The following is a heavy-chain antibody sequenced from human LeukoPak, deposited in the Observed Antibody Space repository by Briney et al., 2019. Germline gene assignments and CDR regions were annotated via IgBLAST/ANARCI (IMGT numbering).Heavy chain of an antibody. Sequence: GGSLRLSCAASGFTFSSYAMHWVHQAPGKGLEWVAVISYDGSNKYYADSVKGRFTISRDNAKNSLYLQMNSLRAEDTAVYYCATGDYGAFDIWGQGTMVTVSS. CDR1: GFTFSSYA. J-gene: IGHJ3*02. CDR3: ATGDYGAFDI. V-gene: IGHV3-30*04. D-gene: IGHD4-17*01. CDR2: ISYDGSNK.